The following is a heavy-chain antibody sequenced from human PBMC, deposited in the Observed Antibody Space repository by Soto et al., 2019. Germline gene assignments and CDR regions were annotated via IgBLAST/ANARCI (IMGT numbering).Heavy chain of an antibody. CDR3: AKDRSLGYRSGGDWHYYYGMDV. CDR1: GFTFSNFG. CDR2: VSNDGSNG. D-gene: IGHD2-15*01. Sequence: QVQLVESGGGVVQPGRSLRLSCAASGFTFSNFGMHWVRQAPGKGLEWVAVVSNDGSNGYYADSVKGRFTISRDNSKNTLYLQIHSLSAEDTAVYYCAKDRSLGYRSGGDWHYYYGMDVWGQGTTVSVSS. V-gene: IGHV3-30*18. J-gene: IGHJ6*02.